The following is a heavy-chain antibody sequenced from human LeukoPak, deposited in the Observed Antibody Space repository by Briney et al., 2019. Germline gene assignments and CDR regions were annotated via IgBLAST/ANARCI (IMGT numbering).Heavy chain of an antibody. Sequence: SETLSLTCTVSGYSISSGYYWGWIRQPPGKGLEWIGSIYHSGSTYYNPSLKSRVTISVDTSKNQFSLKLSSVTAADTAVYYCARGRVDTAMVYFDYWGQGTLVTVSS. CDR2: IYHSGST. CDR1: GYSISSGYY. D-gene: IGHD5-18*01. CDR3: ARGRVDTAMVYFDY. J-gene: IGHJ4*02. V-gene: IGHV4-38-2*02.